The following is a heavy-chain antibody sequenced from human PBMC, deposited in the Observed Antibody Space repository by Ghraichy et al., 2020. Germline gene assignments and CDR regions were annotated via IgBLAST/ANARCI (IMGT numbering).Heavy chain of an antibody. D-gene: IGHD2/OR15-2a*01. Sequence: ETLALTCAVYGGSFSGYYWSWIRQPPGKGLEWIGEINHSGSTNYNPSLKSRVTISVDTSKNQFSLKLSSVTAADTAVYYCAIAPTNRGDIWGQGTMVTVSS. CDR2: INHSGST. CDR3: AIAPTNRGDI. CDR1: GGSFSGYY. V-gene: IGHV4-34*01. J-gene: IGHJ3*02.